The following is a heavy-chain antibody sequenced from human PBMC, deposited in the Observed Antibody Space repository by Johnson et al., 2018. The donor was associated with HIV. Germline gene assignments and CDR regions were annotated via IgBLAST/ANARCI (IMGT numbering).Heavy chain of an antibody. J-gene: IGHJ3*02. CDR1: GFTFSSYA. D-gene: IGHD6-19*01. CDR3: ASTSSGWFYAFDI. V-gene: IGHV3-30-3*01. Sequence: QVQLVESGGGVVQPGRSLRLSCAASGFTFSSYAIHWVRQAPGKGLEWVAAISYDGSNKYYADSVKGRFTISRDNSKNTLYLQMNSLRAEDTAVYYCASTSSGWFYAFDIWGQGTMVTVSS. CDR2: ISYDGSNK.